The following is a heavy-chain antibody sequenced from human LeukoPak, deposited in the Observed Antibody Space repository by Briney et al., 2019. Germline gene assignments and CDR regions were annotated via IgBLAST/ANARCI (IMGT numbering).Heavy chain of an antibody. CDR3: ARGSYDYVWGSYGPPWRY. CDR2: IYYSGST. CDR1: GGSISSSSYY. V-gene: IGHV4-39*01. J-gene: IGHJ4*02. Sequence: PSETLSLTCTVSGGSISSSSYYWGWIRQPPGKGLEWIGSIYYSGSTYYNPSLKSRVTISVDTSKNQFSLKLSSVTAADTAVYYCARGSYDYVWGSYGPPWRYWGQGTLVTVSS. D-gene: IGHD3-16*01.